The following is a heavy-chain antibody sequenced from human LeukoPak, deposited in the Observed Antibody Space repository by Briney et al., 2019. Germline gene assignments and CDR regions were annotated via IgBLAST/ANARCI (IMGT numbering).Heavy chain of an antibody. CDR1: GYTFTGYY. CDR3: AREVKRLGELSSFDY. V-gene: IGHV1-2*02. Sequence: ASVKVSCKASGYTFTGYYMHWVRQAPGQGLEWMGWINPNSGGTNYAQKFQGRVTMTRDTSISTAYMELSRLRSDDTAVYYCAREVKRLGELSSFDYWGRGTLVTVSS. D-gene: IGHD3-16*02. J-gene: IGHJ4*02. CDR2: INPNSGGT.